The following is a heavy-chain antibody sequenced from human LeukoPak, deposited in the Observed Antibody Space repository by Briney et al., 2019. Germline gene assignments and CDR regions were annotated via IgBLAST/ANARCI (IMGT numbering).Heavy chain of an antibody. CDR3: AAPPYITFGGVIVDDY. D-gene: IGHD3-16*02. CDR1: GFTFSSYA. Sequence: GGSLRLSCAASGFTFSSYAVSWVRQAPGKGLEWVSVIYSGGSTYYADSVKGRFTISRDNSKNTLYLQMNSLRAEDTAVYYCAAPPYITFGGVIVDDYWGQGTLVTVSS. J-gene: IGHJ4*02. CDR2: IYSGGST. V-gene: IGHV3-66*01.